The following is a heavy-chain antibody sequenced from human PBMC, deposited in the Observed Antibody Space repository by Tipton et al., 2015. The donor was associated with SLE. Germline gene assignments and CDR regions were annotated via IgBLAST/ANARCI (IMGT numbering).Heavy chain of an antibody. CDR3: ARPHYDFRSGNWSDP. J-gene: IGHJ5*02. D-gene: IGHD3-3*01. CDR1: GGSFSGYY. CDR2: INHSGST. Sequence: TLSLTCVVYGGSFSGYYWSWIRQPPGKGLEWIGEINHSGSTNYKSSLKSRVTISENTSKNQFSLKLSSVTAADTAVYYCARPHYDFRSGNWSDPWGQGTLVTVSS. V-gene: IGHV4-34*01.